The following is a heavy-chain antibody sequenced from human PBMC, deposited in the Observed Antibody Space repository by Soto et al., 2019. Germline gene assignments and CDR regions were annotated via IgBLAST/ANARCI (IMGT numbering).Heavy chain of an antibody. D-gene: IGHD3-3*02. J-gene: IGHJ4*02. V-gene: IGHV4-39*01. CDR1: GSSINSSGYY. CDR2: MFYGVST. Sequence: ASETLSLPCTVSGSSINSSGYYWGWIRQPPGKGLEWIGSMFYGVSTYYNPSLKSRVTVSVDTSKNQFSLNLRSVTAADTAVYYCARLPSRHLVDYWGQGTLVTVSS. CDR3: ARLPSRHLVDY.